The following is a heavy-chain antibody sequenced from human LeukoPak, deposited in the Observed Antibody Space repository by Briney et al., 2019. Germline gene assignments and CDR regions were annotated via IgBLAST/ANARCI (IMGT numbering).Heavy chain of an antibody. V-gene: IGHV1-69*13. Sequence: ASVKVSCKASGGTFSSYAISWVRQAPGQGLEWRGGVIPIFGTANYAQKFQGRVTITADESTSTACMELSSLRSEDTAVYYCASQTSYSSSWYRGEDYYYYYMDVWGKGTTVTVSS. CDR3: ASQTSYSSSWYRGEDYYYYYMDV. CDR1: GGTFSSYA. D-gene: IGHD6-13*01. CDR2: VIPIFGTA. J-gene: IGHJ6*03.